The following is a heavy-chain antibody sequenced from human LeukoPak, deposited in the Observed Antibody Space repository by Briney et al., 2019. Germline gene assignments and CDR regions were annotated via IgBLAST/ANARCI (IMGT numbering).Heavy chain of an antibody. CDR3: ARDSHGASSSDDWLEP. D-gene: IGHD4/OR15-4a*01. Sequence: SETLSLTCTVSGGSVDGYWWSWVRQPPGQGLEWIGHVSYGANTNYKSSLKSRVTISVDTSKNQFSLNLISVTTADTAVYYCARDSHGASSSDDWLEPWGQGTLVTVSS. CDR2: VSYGANT. J-gene: IGHJ5*02. CDR1: GGSVDGYW. V-gene: IGHV4-59*02.